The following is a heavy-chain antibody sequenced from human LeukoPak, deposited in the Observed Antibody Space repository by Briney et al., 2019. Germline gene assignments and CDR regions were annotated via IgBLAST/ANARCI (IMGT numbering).Heavy chain of an antibody. CDR3: ARGRQDVTMIVVVMTAVSYYLAV. V-gene: IGHV4-39*01. D-gene: IGHD3-22*01. Sequence: PSETLSLTCTVSGGSISSSSYYWGWIRQPPGKGLEWIGSIYYSGNTYYNPSLKSRVTISVDTSKNQFSLKLSSVTAADTAVYYCARGRQDVTMIVVVMTAVSYYLAVWGKGTTVTVS. J-gene: IGHJ6*03. CDR2: IYYSGNT. CDR1: GGSISSSSYY.